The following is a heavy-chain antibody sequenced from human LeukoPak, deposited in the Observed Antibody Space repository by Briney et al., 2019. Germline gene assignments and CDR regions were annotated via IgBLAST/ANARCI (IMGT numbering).Heavy chain of an antibody. Sequence: QPGGSLRLSCAASGFTFSSYGMHWVRQAPGKGLEWVAVIWYGGSNKYYADSVKGRFTISRDNSKNTLYLQMNSLRAEDTAVYYCAKEYSSSGGYFDYWGQGTLVTVSS. CDR3: AKEYSSSGGYFDY. D-gene: IGHD6-6*01. V-gene: IGHV3-30*02. CDR2: IWYGGSNK. J-gene: IGHJ4*02. CDR1: GFTFSSYG.